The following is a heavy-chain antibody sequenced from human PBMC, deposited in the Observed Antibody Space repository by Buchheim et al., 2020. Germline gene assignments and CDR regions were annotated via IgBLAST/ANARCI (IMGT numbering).Heavy chain of an antibody. CDR2: INPSGGST. CDR3: ARNSGSGFDY. CDR1: GYTFTTYY. V-gene: IGHV1-46*01. Sequence: QVQLVQSGAEVKKPGASVKVSCKASGYTFTTYYILWVRQAPGQGLELMGFINPSGGSTSYAQMFQGRVTMTRDTSTSTVYMELISLRSEDTAVYYCARNSGSGFDYWGQGTL. D-gene: IGHD1-26*01. J-gene: IGHJ4*02.